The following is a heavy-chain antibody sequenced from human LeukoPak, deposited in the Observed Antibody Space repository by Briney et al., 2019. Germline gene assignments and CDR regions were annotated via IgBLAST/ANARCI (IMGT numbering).Heavy chain of an antibody. V-gene: IGHV3-7*03. CDR2: IKQDGSEN. Sequence: GGSLRLSCAASGFTFSTYWMSWVRQAPGKGLEWVANIKQDGSENYYMDSVKGRFTISRDNAKNSLYLQMNSLRVEDMALYYCAARRGAAAGTDYFDDWGQGTLVTVSS. D-gene: IGHD6-13*01. CDR3: AARRGAAAGTDYFDD. J-gene: IGHJ4*02. CDR1: GFTFSTYW.